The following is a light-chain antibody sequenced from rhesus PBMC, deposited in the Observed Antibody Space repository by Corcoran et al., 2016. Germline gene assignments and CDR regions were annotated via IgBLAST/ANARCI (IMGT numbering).Light chain of an antibody. CDR2: EVS. CDR1: SSDIGGYNY. Sequence: QAALTQPRSVYGSPGQSVTISCTGTSSDIGGYNYVSWYQQHPGTAPKLMIYEVSKRPSGVSDRFSGSKSGNTASLTISGLQAEDEGDYYCCSYAASDTYIFGTGTRLTVL. V-gene: IGLV2-32*01. J-gene: IGLJ1*01. CDR3: CSYAASDTYI.